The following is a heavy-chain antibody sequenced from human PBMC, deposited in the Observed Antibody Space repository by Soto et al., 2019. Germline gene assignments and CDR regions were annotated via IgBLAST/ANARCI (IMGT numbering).Heavy chain of an antibody. CDR2: FSGSGGST. V-gene: IGHV3-23*01. J-gene: IGHJ4*02. D-gene: IGHD2-15*01. CDR1: GFTFSSYA. CDR3: AKTGMAGYCRGGGCYHYFDY. Sequence: LRLSCATSGFTFSSYAMSWVRQAPGKGLEWVSGFSGSGGSTHYADSVKGRFTISRDNSKNTLYLQMKSLRAEDTAVYYCAKTGMAGYCRGGGCYHYFDYWGQGTLVTVSS.